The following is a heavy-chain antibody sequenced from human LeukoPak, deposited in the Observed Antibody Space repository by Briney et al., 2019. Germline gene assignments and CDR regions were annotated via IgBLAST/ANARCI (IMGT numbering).Heavy chain of an antibody. D-gene: IGHD2-2*01. CDR3: AGGIVVVPASNWFDP. CDR1: GGSISSSNW. V-gene: IGHV4-4*02. Sequence: PSETLSLTCAVSGGSISSSNWWSWVRQPPGKGLEWIGEIYHSGSTNYNPSLKSRVTISVDKSKNQFSLKLSSVTAADTAVYYCAGGIVVVPASNWFDPWGQGTLVTVSS. J-gene: IGHJ5*02. CDR2: IYHSGST.